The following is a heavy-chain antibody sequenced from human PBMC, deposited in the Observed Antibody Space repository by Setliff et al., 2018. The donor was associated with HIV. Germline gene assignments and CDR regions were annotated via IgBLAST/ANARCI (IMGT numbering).Heavy chain of an antibody. Sequence: SETLSLTCSVSDDSINYSTYYWSWIRQPAGQTLEWIGRISNAGSTIYNASLKSRVSMSIDTLNKQFSLELTSITASDTATYYCARHSGSYYFDHWGQGMQVTVSS. CDR3: ARHSGSYYFDH. CDR1: DDSINYSTYY. J-gene: IGHJ4*02. V-gene: IGHV4-61*02. CDR2: ISNAGST. D-gene: IGHD1-26*01.